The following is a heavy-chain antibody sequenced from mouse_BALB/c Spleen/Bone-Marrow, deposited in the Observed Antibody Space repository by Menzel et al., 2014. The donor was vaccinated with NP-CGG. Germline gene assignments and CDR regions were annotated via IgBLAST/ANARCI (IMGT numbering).Heavy chain of an antibody. J-gene: IGHJ4*01. CDR1: GFTFSDYY. CDR3: ARHAEVRRDAMDY. V-gene: IGHV5-12*02. Sequence: EVQLVESGGGLVQPGGSLKLFCATSGFTFSDYYMYWVRQTPEKRLEWVAYISNGGGSTYYPDTVKGRFTISRDNAKNTLYLQMSRLKSEDTAMYYCARHAEVRRDAMDYWGQGTSVTVSS. D-gene: IGHD2-14*01. CDR2: ISNGGGST.